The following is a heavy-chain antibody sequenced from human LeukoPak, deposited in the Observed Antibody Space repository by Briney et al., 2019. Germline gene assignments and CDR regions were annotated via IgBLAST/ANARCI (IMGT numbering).Heavy chain of an antibody. Sequence: PGGSLRLSCTAYGFTFSDYAMSWVRQAPGKGLEWVGFIRSKAYGGTTEYAASVKGRFTISRDDSKSIAYLEMNSLITEDTAVYYCTRGNQVLLYFFDYWGQGTLATVSS. CDR3: TRGNQVLLYFFDY. V-gene: IGHV3-49*04. CDR2: IRSKAYGGTT. D-gene: IGHD2-2*01. J-gene: IGHJ4*02. CDR1: GFTFSDYA.